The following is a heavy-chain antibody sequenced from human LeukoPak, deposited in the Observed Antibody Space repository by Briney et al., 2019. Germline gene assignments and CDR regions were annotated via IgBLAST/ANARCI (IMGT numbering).Heavy chain of an antibody. J-gene: IGHJ6*02. Sequence: GGSLRLSCAASEFTFSLYAMNWVRQAPGKGLEWVSYISSSGSTIYYADSVKGRFTISRDNAKNSLYLQMNSLRAEDTAVYYCARAYYDILTGSTYYYYGMDVWGQGTTVTVSS. CDR3: ARAYYDILTGSTYYYYGMDV. V-gene: IGHV3-48*03. CDR2: ISSSGSTI. D-gene: IGHD3-9*01. CDR1: EFTFSLYA.